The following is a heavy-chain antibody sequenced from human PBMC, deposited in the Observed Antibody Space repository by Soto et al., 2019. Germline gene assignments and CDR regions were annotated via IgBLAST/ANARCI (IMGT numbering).Heavy chain of an antibody. D-gene: IGHD3-9*01. V-gene: IGHV5-51*01. J-gene: IGHJ6*02. Sequence: SLKISCKGSGYSFTSYWIGWVRQMPGKGLEWMGIIYPGDSDTRYSPSFQGQVTISADKSISTAYLQWSSLKASDTAMYYCARGGLYDILPKYGMDVWGQGTTVTVSS. CDR2: IYPGDSDT. CDR1: GYSFTSYW. CDR3: ARGGLYDILPKYGMDV.